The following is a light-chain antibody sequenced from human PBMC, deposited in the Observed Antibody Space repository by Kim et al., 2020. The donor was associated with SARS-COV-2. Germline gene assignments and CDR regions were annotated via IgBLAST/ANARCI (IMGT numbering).Light chain of an antibody. CDR1: SSDVGAYNY. CDR3: SSYTIAGTRG. V-gene: IGLV2-14*03. CDR2: DVN. Sequence: QSALTQPASVSGSPGQSITISCTGTSSDVGAYNYVSWYQQHPGKVPKVMIYDVNNRPSGVSNRFSGSKSGNTASLTISGLQAEDEADYYCSSYTIAGTRGFGTGTKVTVL. J-gene: IGLJ1*01.